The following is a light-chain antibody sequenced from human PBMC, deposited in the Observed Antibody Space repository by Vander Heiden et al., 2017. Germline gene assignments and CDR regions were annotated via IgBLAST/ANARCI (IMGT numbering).Light chain of an antibody. J-gene: IGKJ2*01. V-gene: IGKV1-39*01. Sequence: DIQMTQSPSSLSASVGDRVTITCRASQSISSYLHWYQQKPGKAPNLLISAASSLQSGVPSRFSGSGSGTDFTLTISRLQPEDFATYYCQQSDSTPYTFGPGTKLEIK. CDR1: QSISSY. CDR2: AAS. CDR3: QQSDSTPYT.